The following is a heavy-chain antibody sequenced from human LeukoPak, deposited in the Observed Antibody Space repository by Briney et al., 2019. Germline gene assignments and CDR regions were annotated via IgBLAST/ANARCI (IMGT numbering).Heavy chain of an antibody. CDR1: GGTFSSYA. CDR2: IIPIFGTA. J-gene: IGHJ4*02. Sequence: SVKVSCKASGGTFSSYAISWVRQAPGQGLEWMGGIIPIFGTANYAQKFQGRVTITADTSTDTAYMELSSLRSEDTAMYYCATLAPTRYSSGWYLSRFDCWGQGTLVTVSS. CDR3: ATLAPTRYSSGWYLSRFDC. D-gene: IGHD6-19*01. V-gene: IGHV1-69*06.